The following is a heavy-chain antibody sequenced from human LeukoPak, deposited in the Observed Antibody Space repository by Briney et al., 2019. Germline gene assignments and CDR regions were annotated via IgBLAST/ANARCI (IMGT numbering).Heavy chain of an antibody. CDR2: IYYSGTT. CDR3: ARRSRLGSGSWNFDY. CDR1: GASICSSSYY. D-gene: IGHD3-10*01. J-gene: IGHJ4*02. Sequence: SETLSLTCTVSGASICSSSYYWGWIRQPPGKGLEWIGTIYYSGTTYYKPSLNSRVTISVDTSRDQFSLKLSSVTAADTAVYYCARRSRLGSGSWNFDYWGQGTLVTVSS. V-gene: IGHV4-39*01.